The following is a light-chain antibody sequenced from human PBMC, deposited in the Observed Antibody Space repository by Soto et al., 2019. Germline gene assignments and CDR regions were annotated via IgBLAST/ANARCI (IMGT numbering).Light chain of an antibody. J-gene: IGLJ2*01. CDR2: SDN. Sequence: QSALAQPPSASGTPGQRVTISCSGSRSNIGTNTVTWYQQLPGTAPKLLIYSDNQRPSGVPDRFSGSKSGTSASLAISGLQSDDAAPYYWAAWDVRFVVFGGGTQLTAL. CDR3: AAWDVRFVV. V-gene: IGLV1-44*01. CDR1: RSNIGTNT.